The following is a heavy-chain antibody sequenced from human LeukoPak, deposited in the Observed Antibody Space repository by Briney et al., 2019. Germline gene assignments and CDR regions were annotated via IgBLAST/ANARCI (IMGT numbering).Heavy chain of an antibody. Sequence: ASVKVSCKASGYTFTSYGISWVRQAPGQGLEWMGWISAYNGNTNYAQKLQGRVTMTTDTSTSTAYMELRSLRSDDTAVYYCAREISLGYSSGWYYYGMDVWGQGTTVTVSS. CDR2: ISAYNGNT. V-gene: IGHV1-18*01. CDR1: GYTFTSYG. D-gene: IGHD6-19*01. CDR3: AREISLGYSSGWYYYGMDV. J-gene: IGHJ6*02.